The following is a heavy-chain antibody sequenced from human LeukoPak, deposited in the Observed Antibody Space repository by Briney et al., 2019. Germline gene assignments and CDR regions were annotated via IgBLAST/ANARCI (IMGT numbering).Heavy chain of an antibody. D-gene: IGHD2-15*01. Sequence: GGSLRLSCAASGFTFKNYNMNWVRQAPGKGPEWMSYISGGSGTIYYADSVKGRFTISRGNAKNSLFLQMNSLGAEDTALYYCARDGGGGYGMDVWGQGTTVTDSS. CDR2: ISGGSGTI. CDR1: GFTFKNYN. V-gene: IGHV3-48*01. J-gene: IGHJ6*02. CDR3: ARDGGGGYGMDV.